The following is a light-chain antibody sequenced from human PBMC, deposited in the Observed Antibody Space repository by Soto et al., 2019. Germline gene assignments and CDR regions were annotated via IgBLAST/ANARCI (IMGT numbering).Light chain of an antibody. V-gene: IGKV2-28*01. CDR1: QSLRHSDGYRY. Sequence: DIVMTQSPLSLAVTPGEPASISCSSSQSLRHSDGYRYLDWYLQKPGQSPQLLIYLGSSRASGVPDRFSGSGSGTDFTLEISRVEAEDVGVYYCMQPLRSPLTFGGGTKVEI. CDR3: MQPLRSPLT. J-gene: IGKJ4*01. CDR2: LGS.